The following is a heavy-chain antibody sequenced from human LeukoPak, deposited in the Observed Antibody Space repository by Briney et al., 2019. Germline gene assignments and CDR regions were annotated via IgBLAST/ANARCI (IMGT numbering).Heavy chain of an antibody. CDR2: IRYDGSNK. J-gene: IGHJ4*02. CDR1: GFTFSSYG. CDR3: ARDFFVSGSYYNAGY. Sequence: PGGSLRLSCAASGFTFSSYGMHWVRQAPGKGLEWVAFIRYDGSNKYYADSVKGRFTISRDNSKNTLYLQMNSLRGEDTAVYYCARDFFVSGSYYNAGYWGQGTLVTVSS. D-gene: IGHD3-10*01. V-gene: IGHV3-30*02.